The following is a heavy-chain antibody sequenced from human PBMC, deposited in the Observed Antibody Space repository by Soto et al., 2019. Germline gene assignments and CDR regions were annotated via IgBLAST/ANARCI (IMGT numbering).Heavy chain of an antibody. D-gene: IGHD3-22*01. Sequence: GGSLRLSCAASGFTFSSYAMSWVRQTPGKGLEWVSAISGSGGSTYYADSVKGRFTISRDNSKNTLYLQMNSLRAEDTAVYYCASGLRYYVISGYPLDYCVQGTLVTVSS. CDR2: ISGSGGST. CDR1: GFTFSSYA. J-gene: IGHJ4*02. CDR3: ASGLRYYVISGYPLDY. V-gene: IGHV3-23*01.